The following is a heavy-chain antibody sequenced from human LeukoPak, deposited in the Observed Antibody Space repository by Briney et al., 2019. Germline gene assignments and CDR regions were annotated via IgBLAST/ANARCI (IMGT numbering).Heavy chain of an antibody. CDR1: GFTFSSYA. J-gene: IGHJ6*02. CDR2: ISYDGSNK. V-gene: IGHV3-30-3*01. CDR3: AKGTHIVVVTAIRPSQSYGMDV. D-gene: IGHD2-21*02. Sequence: PGRSLRLSCAASGFTFSSYAMHWVRQAPGKGLEWVAVISYDGSNKYYADSVKGRFTISRDNSKNTLYLQMNSLRAEDTAVYYCAKGTHIVVVTAIRPSQSYGMDVWGQGTTVTVSS.